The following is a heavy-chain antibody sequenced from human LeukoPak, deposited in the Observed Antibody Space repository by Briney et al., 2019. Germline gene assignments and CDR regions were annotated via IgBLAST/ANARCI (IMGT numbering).Heavy chain of an antibody. CDR1: GGSTSSSNW. Sequence: PSGTLSLTCAVSGGSTSSSNWWSWVRQPPGKGLEWIGEIYHSGSTNYNPSLKSRVTISVDKSKNQFSLKLSSVTAADTAVYYCARAPRGIVVVPAALRAGMDVWGQGTTVTVSS. J-gene: IGHJ6*02. D-gene: IGHD2-2*01. V-gene: IGHV4-4*02. CDR3: ARAPRGIVVVPAALRAGMDV. CDR2: IYHSGST.